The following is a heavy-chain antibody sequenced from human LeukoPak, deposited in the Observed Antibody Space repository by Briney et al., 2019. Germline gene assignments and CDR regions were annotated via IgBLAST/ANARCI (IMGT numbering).Heavy chain of an antibody. J-gene: IGHJ6*03. D-gene: IGHD3-3*01. CDR3: ARVLWSGYFYYYYYMDV. CDR1: GGSISSYY. CDR2: IYYSGST. Sequence: SETLSLTCTVSGGSISSYYWSWIRQPPGKGLEWIGYIYYSGSTNYNPSLKSRVTISVDTSKNQFSLKLSSVTAADTAVYYCARVLWSGYFYYYYYMDVWGKGTTVTVSS. V-gene: IGHV4-59*01.